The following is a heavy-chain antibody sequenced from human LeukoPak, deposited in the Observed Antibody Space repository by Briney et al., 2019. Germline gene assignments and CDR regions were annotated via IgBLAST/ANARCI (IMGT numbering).Heavy chain of an antibody. Sequence: ASVKVSCKASGYTFTGYYMHWVRQAPGQGLEWMGWINPNSGGTNYAQKLQGRVTMTRDTSISTAYMELSRLRSDDTAVYYCARGGSEDIVVVPAAISPHYYYYYMDVWGKGTTVTVSS. V-gene: IGHV1-2*02. J-gene: IGHJ6*03. CDR2: INPNSGGT. CDR1: GYTFTGYY. D-gene: IGHD2-2*01. CDR3: ARGGSEDIVVVPAAISPHYYYYYMDV.